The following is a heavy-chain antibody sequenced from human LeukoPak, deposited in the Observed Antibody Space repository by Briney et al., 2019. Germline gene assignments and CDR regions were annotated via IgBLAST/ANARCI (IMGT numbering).Heavy chain of an antibody. J-gene: IGHJ4*02. V-gene: IGHV4-34*01. CDR2: INHSGST. CDR1: GGSISSYY. Sequence: PSETLSLTCTVSGGSISSYYWSWIRQPPGKGLEWIGEINHSGSTNYNPSLKSRVTISVDTSKNQFSLKLSSVTAADTAVYYCARGTVLRYFDWLSRGSPSFDYWGQGTLVTVSS. CDR3: ARGTVLRYFDWLSRGSPSFDY. D-gene: IGHD3-9*01.